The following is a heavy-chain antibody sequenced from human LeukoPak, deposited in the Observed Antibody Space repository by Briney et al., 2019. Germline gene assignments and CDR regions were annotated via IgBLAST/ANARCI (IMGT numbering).Heavy chain of an antibody. J-gene: IGHJ6*03. D-gene: IGHD6-19*01. CDR1: GFTFSSYG. Sequence: GGSLRLSCAASGFTFSSYGMNWVRQAPGKGLEWVSGIVPSGGTTYYADSVKGRFTISRDNAKNSLYLQMNSLRAEDTAVYYCARAKVYSSGSYYYYYMDVWGKGTTVTVSS. V-gene: IGHV3-21*01. CDR3: ARAKVYSSGSYYYYYMDV. CDR2: IVPSGGTT.